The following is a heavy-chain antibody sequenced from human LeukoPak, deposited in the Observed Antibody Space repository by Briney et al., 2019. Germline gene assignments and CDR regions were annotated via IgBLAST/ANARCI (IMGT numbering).Heavy chain of an antibody. CDR1: GYTFTSYD. CDR2: MNPNSGNT. V-gene: IGHV1-8*01. D-gene: IGHD3-3*01. J-gene: IGHJ6*02. CDR3: ASLDFWSGISNGMDV. Sequence: ASVKVSCKASGYTFTSYDINWVRQATGQGLEWMGWMNPNSGNTGYAQKFQGRVTMTRNTSISTAYMELSSLRSEDTAVYYCASLDFWSGISNGMDVWGQGTTVTVSS.